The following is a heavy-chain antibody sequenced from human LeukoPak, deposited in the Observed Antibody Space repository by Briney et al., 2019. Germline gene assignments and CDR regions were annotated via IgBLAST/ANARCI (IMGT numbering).Heavy chain of an antibody. CDR1: GGSIRSGDYY. CDR2: IYYSGST. D-gene: IGHD6-13*01. J-gene: IGHJ3*02. CDR3: ARELPLGQQLEDDAFDI. V-gene: IGHV4-61*08. Sequence: SETLSPTCTVSGGSIRSGDYYWSWIRQPPGKGLEWIGYIYYSGSTNYNPSLKSRVTISVDTSKNQFSLKLSSVTAADTAVYYCARELPLGQQLEDDAFDIWGQGTMVTVSS.